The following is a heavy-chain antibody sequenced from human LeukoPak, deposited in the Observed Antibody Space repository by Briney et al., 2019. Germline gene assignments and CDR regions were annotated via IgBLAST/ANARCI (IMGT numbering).Heavy chain of an antibody. Sequence: GGTLRLSCAASGFTFSNYGMSWVRQAPGKGLEWVSSISGSGDSTYYADSVKGRFTISRDNSKNSLYLQMNSLRAEDTAVYYCARSSGWPYYFDYWGQGTLVTVSS. CDR1: GFTFSNYG. CDR3: ARSSGWPYYFDY. CDR2: ISGSGDST. D-gene: IGHD6-19*01. J-gene: IGHJ4*02. V-gene: IGHV3-23*01.